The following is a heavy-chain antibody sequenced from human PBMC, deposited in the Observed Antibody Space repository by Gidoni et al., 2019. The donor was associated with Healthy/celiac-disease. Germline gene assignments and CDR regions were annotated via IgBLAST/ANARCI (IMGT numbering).Heavy chain of an antibody. CDR1: GFTFSSYG. V-gene: IGHV3-33*01. CDR3: ARDFRRWDYYYGMDV. CDR2: IWNDGSNK. J-gene: IGHJ6*02. Sequence: QVQLVESGGGVVQPGRSLRLSCAASGFTFSSYGMHWVRQDPGKGLEWVAVIWNDGSNKYYADSVKGRFTISRDNSKNTLYLQMNSLRAEDTAVYYCARDFRRWDYYYGMDVWGQGTTVTVSS.